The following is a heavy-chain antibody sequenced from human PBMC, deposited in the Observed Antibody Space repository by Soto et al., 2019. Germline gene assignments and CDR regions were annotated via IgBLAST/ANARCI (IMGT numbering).Heavy chain of an antibody. CDR2: MIPGDGDT. D-gene: IGHD6-13*01. CDR3: ARDDGSTWLLES. CDR1: GGTFSTYA. Sequence: ASLKVSCKASGGTFSTYALHWVRHARGQRLEWMGGMIPGDGDTGYSQKFQGRLTVSSDTPATTAYMELSSLTSDDTAVYFCARDDGSTWLLESWGQGTLVTVSS. V-gene: IGHV1-3*01. J-gene: IGHJ4*02.